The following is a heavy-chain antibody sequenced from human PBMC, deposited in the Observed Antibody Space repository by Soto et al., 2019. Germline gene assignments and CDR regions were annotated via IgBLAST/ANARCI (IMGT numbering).Heavy chain of an antibody. CDR3: ARHPRDITIFGVVIRSLDY. J-gene: IGHJ4*02. CDR2: IYYSGST. V-gene: IGHV4-39*01. D-gene: IGHD3-3*01. Sequence: SETLSLTCTVSGGSISSSSYYWGWIRQPPGKGLEWIGSIYYSGSTYYNPSLKSRVTISVDTSKNQFSLKLSSVTAADTAVYYCARHPRDITIFGVVIRSLDYWGQGTLVTVSS. CDR1: GGSISSSSYY.